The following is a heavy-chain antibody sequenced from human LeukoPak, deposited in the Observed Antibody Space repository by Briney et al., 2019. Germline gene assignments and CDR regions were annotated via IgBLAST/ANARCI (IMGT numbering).Heavy chain of an antibody. CDR3: ARGPFDY. CDR1: GGSISSYY. CDR2: INHSGST. V-gene: IGHV4-34*01. Sequence: SETLSLTCTVSGGSISSYYWSWIRQPPGKGLEWIGEINHSGSTNYNPSLKSRVTISVDTSKNQFSLKLSSVTAADTAVYYCARGPFDYWGQGTLVTVSS. J-gene: IGHJ4*02.